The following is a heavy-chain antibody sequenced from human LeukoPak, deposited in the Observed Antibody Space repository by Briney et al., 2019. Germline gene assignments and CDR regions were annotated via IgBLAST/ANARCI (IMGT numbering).Heavy chain of an antibody. D-gene: IGHD2-21*01. CDR3: AKAPVASCRGAYCYPFDS. CDR2: TSSSDAGT. J-gene: IGHJ4*02. Sequence: AGTLSLTCAASGCSFSSYAMSWVRQPPGKGLEWVAATSSSDAGTYHADSVRGGFTISRDNSKNTLYLQMTSLRAEDAAVYFCAKAPVASCRGAYCYPFDSWSQGTLVTVSS. CDR1: GCSFSSYA. V-gene: IGHV3-23*01.